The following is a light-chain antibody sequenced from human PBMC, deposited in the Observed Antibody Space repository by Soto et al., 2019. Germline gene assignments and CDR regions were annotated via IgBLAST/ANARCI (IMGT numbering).Light chain of an antibody. Sequence: EMVLTQSPGTLSLSPGERATRSCRASHSIKNNYLAWYQQIRGQAPRLLIYGASSRATGIPDRFSGSGSGTDFTLTISRLEPEDFAVYYCQQYGGSPRTFGQGTKVEIK. V-gene: IGKV3-20*01. J-gene: IGKJ1*01. CDR2: GAS. CDR3: QQYGGSPRT. CDR1: HSIKNNY.